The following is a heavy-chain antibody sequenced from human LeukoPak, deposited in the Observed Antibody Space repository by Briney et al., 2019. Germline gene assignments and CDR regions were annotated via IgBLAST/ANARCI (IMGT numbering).Heavy chain of an antibody. CDR2: TYDGDIT. Sequence: GGSLRLSCAPSGFSVSNNYMSWVRQAPGKGLEWVSVTYDGDITYYTDSVKGRFTISRDTSKNTVYLQMNSLRVEDTAIYYCATDKGYLDHWGQGTLVTVSS. CDR3: ATDKGYLDH. J-gene: IGHJ4*02. D-gene: IGHD3-16*02. CDR1: GFSVSNNY. V-gene: IGHV3-53*01.